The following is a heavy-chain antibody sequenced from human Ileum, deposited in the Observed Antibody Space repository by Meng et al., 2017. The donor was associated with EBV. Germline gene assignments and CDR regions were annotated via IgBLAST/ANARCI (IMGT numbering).Heavy chain of an antibody. CDR2: MNSNSGNT. Sequence: QVARVQAGAEVKKPGASVKVSCKASGYTFINHDIDWFRQAPGQGLEWMGWMNSNSGNTGYGQKFQDRVTMTRNTSISTAYMELSSLTSEDTALYYCARGSGAGGRDWFDPWGQGTLVTVSS. CDR1: GYTFINHD. D-gene: IGHD3-16*01. V-gene: IGHV1-8*02. J-gene: IGHJ5*02. CDR3: ARGSGAGGRDWFDP.